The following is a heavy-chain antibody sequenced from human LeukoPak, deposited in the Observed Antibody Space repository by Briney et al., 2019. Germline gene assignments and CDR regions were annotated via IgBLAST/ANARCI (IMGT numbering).Heavy chain of an antibody. D-gene: IGHD3-22*01. V-gene: IGHV3-9*01. Sequence: GGSLRLSCTASGFTFDDYAMHWVRQAPGKGLEWVSALTWNSGTIGYADSVKGRFTISRDNAKNSLYLQMNSLRAEDTAVYYCARPYAGYDSSGYYYFYYYAMDVWGQGTTVTVSS. CDR2: LTWNSGTI. CDR1: GFTFDDYA. J-gene: IGHJ6*02. CDR3: ARPYAGYDSSGYYYFYYYAMDV.